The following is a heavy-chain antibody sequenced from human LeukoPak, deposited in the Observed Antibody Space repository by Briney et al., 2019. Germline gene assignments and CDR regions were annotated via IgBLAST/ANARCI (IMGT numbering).Heavy chain of an antibody. V-gene: IGHV3-20*04. CDR1: GFTFDDYG. D-gene: IGHD5-18*01. CDR2: FTWNGDST. J-gene: IGHJ4*02. Sequence: LAGGSLRLSCAASGFTFDDYGMSWVRHAPGKGLEWVSGFTWNGDSTGYADFVKGRLTIFRDNSKSSLFLQINSLRAEDTAFYYCARGGYSYGAPYYFDYWGQGTLVTVSS. CDR3: ARGGYSYGAPYYFDY.